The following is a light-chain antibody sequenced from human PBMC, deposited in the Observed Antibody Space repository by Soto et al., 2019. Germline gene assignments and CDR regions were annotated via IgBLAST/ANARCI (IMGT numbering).Light chain of an antibody. CDR2: DVS. V-gene: IGLV2-14*01. CDR1: SSDIGSYNY. Sequence: QSALTQPASVSGSPGQSITISCTGTSSDIGSYNYVSWYQQHPGKAPKLIIYDVSYRPSGVSNRFSGSKSDNTASLTISGVRAEDEADYYCSSYASSTWVFGGGTKVTVL. CDR3: SSYASSTWV. J-gene: IGLJ3*02.